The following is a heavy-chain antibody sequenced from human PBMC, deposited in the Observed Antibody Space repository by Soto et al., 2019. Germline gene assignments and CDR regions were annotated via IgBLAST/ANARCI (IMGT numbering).Heavy chain of an antibody. J-gene: IGHJ5*02. CDR2: IYYSGST. V-gene: IGHV4-59*01. D-gene: IGHD3-9*01. CDR3: ARIVRYFDWFEKSEFDP. Sequence: PSETLSLTCTVSGGYISSYYWSWIRQPPGKGLEWIGYIYYSGSTNYNPSLKSRVTISVDTSKNQFSLKLSSVTAADTAVYYCARIVRYFDWFEKSEFDPWGQGTLVTVSS. CDR1: GGYISSYY.